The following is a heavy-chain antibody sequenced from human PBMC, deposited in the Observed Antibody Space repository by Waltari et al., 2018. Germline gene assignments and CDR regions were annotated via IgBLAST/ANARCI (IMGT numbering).Heavy chain of an antibody. CDR3: AKEKRQLVRSHDAFDI. J-gene: IGHJ3*02. CDR1: GFTFSSYA. D-gene: IGHD6-6*01. CDR2: ISGSGGST. V-gene: IGHV3-23*01. Sequence: EVQLLESGGGLVQPGGSLRLSCAASGFTFSSYAMSWVRQAPGKGLEWVSAISGSGGSTYYADSVKGRFTISRDNSKTTLYLQMNSLRAEDTAVYYCAKEKRQLVRSHDAFDIWGQGTMVTVSS.